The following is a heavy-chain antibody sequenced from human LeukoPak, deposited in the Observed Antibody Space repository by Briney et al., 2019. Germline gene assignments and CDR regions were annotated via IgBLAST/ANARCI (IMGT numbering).Heavy chain of an antibody. CDR2: IIPIFGTA. CDR1: GGTFSSYA. D-gene: IGHD5-18*01. V-gene: IGHV1-69*05. J-gene: IGHJ6*02. CDR3: ARVDTLYYYYGMDV. Sequence: SVTVSCKASGGTFSSYAISWVRQAPGQGLEWMGGIIPIFGTANYAQKLQGRVTMTTDTSTSTAYMELRSLRSDDTAVYYCARVDTLYYYYGMDVWGQGTTVTVSS.